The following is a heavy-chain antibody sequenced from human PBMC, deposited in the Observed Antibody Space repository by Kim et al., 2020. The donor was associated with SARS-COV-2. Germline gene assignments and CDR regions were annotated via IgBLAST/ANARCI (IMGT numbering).Heavy chain of an antibody. Sequence: SETLSLTCTVSGYSISSGYYWGWIRQPPGKGLEWIGSIYHSGSTYYNPSLKSRVTISVDTSKNQFSLKLSSVTAADTAVYYCAFFGITMVRGDNWGQGTLVTVSS. CDR2: IYHSGST. CDR3: AFFGITMVRGDN. V-gene: IGHV4-38-2*02. CDR1: GYSISSGYY. J-gene: IGHJ4*02. D-gene: IGHD3-10*01.